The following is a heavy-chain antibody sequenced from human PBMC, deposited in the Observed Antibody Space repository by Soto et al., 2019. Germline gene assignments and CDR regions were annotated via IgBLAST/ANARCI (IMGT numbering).Heavy chain of an antibody. CDR3: AKDPAVAGIAGYFDY. J-gene: IGHJ4*02. CDR1: GFTFDDYA. Sequence: EVQLVESGGGLVQPGRSLRLSCAASGFTFDDYAMHWVRQAPGKGLGGVSGISWNSGSIGYADSVKGRFTISRDNAKNSLYLQMNSLRAEDTALYYCAKDPAVAGIAGYFDYWGQGTLVTVSS. CDR2: ISWNSGSI. D-gene: IGHD6-19*01. V-gene: IGHV3-9*01.